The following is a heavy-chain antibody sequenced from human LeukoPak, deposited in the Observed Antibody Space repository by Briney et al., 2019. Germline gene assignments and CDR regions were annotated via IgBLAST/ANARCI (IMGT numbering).Heavy chain of an antibody. J-gene: IGHJ4*02. CDR2: ISPSGGAT. V-gene: IGHV3-23*01. CDR1: GFTFSTSA. D-gene: IGHD4-17*01. CDR3: SKLGLTTVPSNY. Sequence: GGSLRLSCEASGFTFSTSAMTWVRQAPGKGLEWVSGISPSGGATHYSDSVKGRFTISRDTSRNTLYLQMNSLRADDTAVYYCSKLGLTTVPSNYWGQGALVTVSS.